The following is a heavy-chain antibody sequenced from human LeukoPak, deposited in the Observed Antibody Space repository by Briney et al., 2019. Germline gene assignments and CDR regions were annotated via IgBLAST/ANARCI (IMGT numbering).Heavy chain of an antibody. CDR2: INPNSGGT. CDR1: GYTFTGYY. Sequence: ASVKVSCKASGYTFTGYYMHWVRQAPGQGLEWMGGINPNSGGTNYAQKFQGRVTMTRDTSISTAYMELSRLRSDDTAVYYCARTHYYDSSGYRKKDYFFDYWGQGTLVTVSS. CDR3: ARTHYYDSSGYRKKDYFFDY. J-gene: IGHJ4*02. V-gene: IGHV1-2*02. D-gene: IGHD3-22*01.